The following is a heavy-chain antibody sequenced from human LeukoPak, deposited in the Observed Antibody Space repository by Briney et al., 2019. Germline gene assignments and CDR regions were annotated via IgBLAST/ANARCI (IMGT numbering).Heavy chain of an antibody. J-gene: IGHJ4*02. CDR2: INLKSGDT. CDR1: GYSFTAYY. Sequence: ASVKVSCTASGYSFTAYYLHWVRQAPGQGLDWMGWINLKSGDTNYAQKFQGRVTMTRDTSISTAYMELTRLRSDDTAVYYCGIVYYDTSGDVFNSWGRGSLVTVSS. D-gene: IGHD3-22*01. V-gene: IGHV1-2*02. CDR3: GIVYYDTSGDVFNS.